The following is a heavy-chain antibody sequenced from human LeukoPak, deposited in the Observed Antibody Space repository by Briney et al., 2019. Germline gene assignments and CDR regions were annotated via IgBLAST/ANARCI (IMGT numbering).Heavy chain of an antibody. Sequence: KPSETLSLTCTVSGGSISSYYWSWIRQPPGKGLEWIGYIYYSGSTNYNPSLKSRVTISVDTSKNQFSLKLSSVTAADTAVYYCARVGYCSGGSCYSGLVFYWGQGTLVTVSS. CDR1: GGSISSYY. CDR3: ARVGYCSGGSCYSGLVFY. V-gene: IGHV4-59*12. D-gene: IGHD2-15*01. J-gene: IGHJ4*02. CDR2: IYYSGST.